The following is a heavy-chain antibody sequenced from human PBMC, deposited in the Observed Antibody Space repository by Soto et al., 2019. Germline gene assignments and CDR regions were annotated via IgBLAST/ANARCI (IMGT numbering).Heavy chain of an antibody. Sequence: PGGSLRLSCAASGFTFRSYSMNWVRQAPGKGLEWVSYISSSSSTIYFADSVKGRFTISRDNAKNSLYLHMNSLRDEDTAVYYCARDVGLQHSGYGAAFDIWGQGTMVTV. V-gene: IGHV3-48*02. D-gene: IGHD5-12*01. CDR2: ISSSSSTI. CDR1: GFTFRSYS. CDR3: ARDVGLQHSGYGAAFDI. J-gene: IGHJ3*02.